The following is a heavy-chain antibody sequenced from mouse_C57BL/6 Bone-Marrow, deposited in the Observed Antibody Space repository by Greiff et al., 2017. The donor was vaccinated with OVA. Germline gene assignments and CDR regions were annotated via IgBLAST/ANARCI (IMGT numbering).Heavy chain of an antibody. D-gene: IGHD2-10*02. CDR3: ARNRMVTTRYYLDY. CDR1: GFSLTSYG. Sequence: QVQLKESGPGLVQPSQSLSITCTVSGFSLTSYGVHWVRQSPGKGLEWLGVIWSGGSTDYNAAFISRLSISKDNSKSQVFVKMNSLQADDTAIYYCARNRMVTTRYYLDYWGQGTTLTVSS. V-gene: IGHV2-2*01. J-gene: IGHJ2*01. CDR2: IWSGGST.